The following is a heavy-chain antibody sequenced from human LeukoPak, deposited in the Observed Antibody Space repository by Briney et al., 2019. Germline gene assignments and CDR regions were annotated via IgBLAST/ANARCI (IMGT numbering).Heavy chain of an antibody. Sequence: PSETLSLTCTVSGGSISSYYWSWIRQPPGKGLEWIGYIYYSGSTNYNPSLKSRVTISVDTSKNQFSLKLSSVTAADTAVYYCARGRHRYSYGSGRAFDIWGQGTMVTVSS. J-gene: IGHJ3*02. V-gene: IGHV4-59*12. CDR3: ARGRHRYSYGSGRAFDI. CDR2: IYYSGST. CDR1: GGSISSYY. D-gene: IGHD5-18*01.